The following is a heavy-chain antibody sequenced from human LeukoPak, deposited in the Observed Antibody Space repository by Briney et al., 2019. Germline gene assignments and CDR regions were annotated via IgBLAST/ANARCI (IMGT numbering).Heavy chain of an antibody. D-gene: IGHD2-2*01. CDR2: MNPNSGNT. CDR1: GYTFTSYD. Sequence: ASVKVSCKASGYTFTSYDINWVRQATGQGLEWMGWMNPNSGNTGNAQKFQGRVTITRNTSISTAYMELSSLRSEDTAVYYCARGRGYCSSTSCYHFDYWGQGTLVTVSS. V-gene: IGHV1-8*03. J-gene: IGHJ4*02. CDR3: ARGRGYCSSTSCYHFDY.